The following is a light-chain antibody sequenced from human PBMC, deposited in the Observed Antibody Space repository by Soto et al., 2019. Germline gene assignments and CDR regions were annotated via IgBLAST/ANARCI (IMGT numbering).Light chain of an antibody. CDR3: QQYKSGST. Sequence: DIQMTQSPSTLSTSVGDRAPITCRATQNIDRWLAWYQQKPGKAPQLLIYEASSLEGGVPSRFSGSGSGTEFTLTVSGLQAEYFATYWCQQYKSGSTFGQGTKLDFK. J-gene: IGKJ1*01. CDR1: QNIDRW. V-gene: IGKV1-5*01. CDR2: EAS.